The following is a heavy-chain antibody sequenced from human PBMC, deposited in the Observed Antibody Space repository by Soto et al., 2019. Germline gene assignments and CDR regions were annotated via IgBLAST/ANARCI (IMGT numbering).Heavy chain of an antibody. CDR3: VRVRVGLS. CDR1: GYIFINYD. D-gene: IGHD1-26*01. V-gene: IGHV1-8*02. CDR2: MNPGTGNS. Sequence: QVQLVQSGAEVKKPGASVKVSCKTSGYIFINYDINWVRQATGQGLEWVGWMNPGTGNSAYAPKFQDRVTLTSDTSISTAYMELNSLTPADTAVYYCVRVRVGLSWGQGTLVGFSS. J-gene: IGHJ5*02.